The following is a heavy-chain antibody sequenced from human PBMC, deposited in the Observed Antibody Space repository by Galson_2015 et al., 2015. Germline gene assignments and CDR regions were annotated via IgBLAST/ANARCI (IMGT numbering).Heavy chain of an antibody. CDR1: GFTFSSYW. Sequence: SLRLSCAASGFTFSSYWMSWVRQAPGKGLEWVANIKQDGSEKYYVDSVKGRFTISRDNAKNSLYLQMNSLRAEDTAVYYCARDFWSGYYKKESPFFDYWGQGTLVTVSS. CDR3: ARDFWSGYYKKESPFFDY. D-gene: IGHD3-3*01. CDR2: IKQDGSEK. J-gene: IGHJ4*02. V-gene: IGHV3-7*01.